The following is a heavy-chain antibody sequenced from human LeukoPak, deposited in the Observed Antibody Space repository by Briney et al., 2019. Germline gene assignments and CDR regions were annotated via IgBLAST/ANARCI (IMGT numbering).Heavy chain of an antibody. CDR2: IYHSGST. D-gene: IGHD1-26*01. CDR3: ARLYSGSYYFDY. CDR1: GGSISSGGYS. V-gene: IGHV4-30-2*01. J-gene: IGHJ4*02. Sequence: SETLSLTCAVSGGSISSGGYSWSWIRQPPGKGLEWIGYIYHSGSTYYNPSLKSRVTIPVDSSKNQFSLKLSSVTAADTAVYYCARLYSGSYYFDYWGQGTLVTVSS.